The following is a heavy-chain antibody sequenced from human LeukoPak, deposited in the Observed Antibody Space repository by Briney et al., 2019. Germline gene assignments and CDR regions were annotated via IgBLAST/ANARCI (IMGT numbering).Heavy chain of an antibody. CDR2: ISGSGTTV. D-gene: IGHD5-24*01. V-gene: IGHV3-48*03. CDR3: AREPAEMGFDY. J-gene: IGHJ4*02. CDR1: GFTFSSYE. Sequence: GGSLRLSCAASGFTFSSYEMNWVRQSPGKGLEWVSYISGSGTTVYYADSVKGRFTISRDNCQNSLYLQMNSLRAEDTAVYYCAREPAEMGFDYWGQGTLVAVSS.